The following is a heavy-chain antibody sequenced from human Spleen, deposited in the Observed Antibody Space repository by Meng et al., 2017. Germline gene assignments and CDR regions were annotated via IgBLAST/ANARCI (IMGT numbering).Heavy chain of an antibody. J-gene: IGHJ4*02. CDR2: INHSGST. D-gene: IGHD3-10*01. V-gene: IGHV4-34*01. Sequence: SETLSLTCAVYGGSFSGYYWSWIRQPPGKGLEWIGEINHSGSTNYNPSLKSRVTISVDTSKNQFSLKLSSVTAADTAVYYCARRVGLWFGELLSPDFAYWGQG. CDR3: ARRVGLWFGELLSPDFAY. CDR1: GGSFSGYY.